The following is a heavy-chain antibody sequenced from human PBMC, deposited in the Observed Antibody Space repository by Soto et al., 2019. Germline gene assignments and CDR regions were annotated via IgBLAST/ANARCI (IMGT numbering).Heavy chain of an antibody. V-gene: IGHV3-33*01. CDR2: IWYDGSNK. D-gene: IGHD3-10*01. Sequence: QVQLVESGGGVVQPGRSLRLSCAASGFTFSSYGMHWVRQAPGKGLEWVAVIWYDGSNKYYADSVQGRFTIARDNSKNTLYLLMHSLRAEDTAVYYCARDQEYYGSGSYTSPTSYYYYGMDVCGQGTTVTVSS. CDR3: ARDQEYYGSGSYTSPTSYYYYGMDV. J-gene: IGHJ6*02. CDR1: GFTFSSYG.